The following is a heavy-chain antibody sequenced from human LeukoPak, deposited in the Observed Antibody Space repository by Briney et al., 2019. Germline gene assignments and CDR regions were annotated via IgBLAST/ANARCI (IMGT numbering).Heavy chain of an antibody. CDR1: GFTFSNYE. CDR2: ISSSGNTI. V-gene: IGHV3-48*03. Sequence: GGSLRLSCAASGFTFSNYEVNWVRQAPGKGLEWVSYISSSGNTIYYADSVKGRFTISRDNSKNTLSLQLNSLRAEDTAVYYCAKDSGSGSYFDYWGQGTLVTVSS. J-gene: IGHJ4*02. D-gene: IGHD3-10*01. CDR3: AKDSGSGSYFDY.